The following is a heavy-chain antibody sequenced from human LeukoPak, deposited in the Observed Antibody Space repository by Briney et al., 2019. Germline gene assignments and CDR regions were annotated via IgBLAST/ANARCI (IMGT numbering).Heavy chain of an antibody. Sequence: GGSLRLSCAASGFTVSSNHMTWVRQAPGKGLEWVSVIYSGGDTSYADSVKGRFTISRDSSRNTLYLQMSSLRAEDTAVYYCARGSSTVSAGFYWGQGTLVTVSS. J-gene: IGHJ4*02. V-gene: IGHV3-53*01. CDR3: ARGSSTVSAGFY. CDR2: IYSGGDT. CDR1: GFTVSSNH. D-gene: IGHD6-19*01.